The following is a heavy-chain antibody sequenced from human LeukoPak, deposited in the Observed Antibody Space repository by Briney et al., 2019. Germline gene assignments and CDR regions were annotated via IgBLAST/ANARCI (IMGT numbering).Heavy chain of an antibody. J-gene: IGHJ6*03. CDR3: ARGRDYYDRSGYYYGDYYYYYMDV. Sequence: SETLSLTCAVSGGSFSGYYWSWIRQPPGKGLEWIWEINHSGSTNYNPSLKSRVTISVDTSKNQFSLKLSSVTAADTAVYYCARGRDYYDRSGYYYGDYYYYYMDVWGKGTTVTVSS. V-gene: IGHV4-34*01. D-gene: IGHD3-22*01. CDR1: GGSFSGYY. CDR2: INHSGST.